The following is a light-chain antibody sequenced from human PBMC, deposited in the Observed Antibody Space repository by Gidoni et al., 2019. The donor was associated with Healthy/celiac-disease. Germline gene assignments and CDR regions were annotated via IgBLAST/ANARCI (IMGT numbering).Light chain of an antibody. CDR1: KLGDKY. Sequence: SYELTQPPSVSVSPGPTASITCSGEKLGDKYACWYQQKPGKSPVLVIYQDSKRPSGIPWRFSGSNSGNTATLTIRGTQAMDEADYYCQAWDSSTAEKVFGGGTKLTVL. CDR2: QDS. J-gene: IGLJ2*01. V-gene: IGLV3-1*01. CDR3: QAWDSSTAEKV.